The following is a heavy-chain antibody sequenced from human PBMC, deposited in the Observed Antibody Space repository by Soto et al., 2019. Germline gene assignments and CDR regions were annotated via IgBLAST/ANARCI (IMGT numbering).Heavy chain of an antibody. Sequence: PGGSLRLSCAASGFTFSSYGMHWVRQAPGKGLEWVAVIWYDGSNKYYADSVKGRFTISRDNSKNTPYLQMNSLRAEDTAVYYCARDKDYGDYASMDVWGKGTTVTVSS. J-gene: IGHJ6*03. V-gene: IGHV3-33*01. CDR1: GFTFSSYG. CDR3: ARDKDYGDYASMDV. D-gene: IGHD4-17*01. CDR2: IWYDGSNK.